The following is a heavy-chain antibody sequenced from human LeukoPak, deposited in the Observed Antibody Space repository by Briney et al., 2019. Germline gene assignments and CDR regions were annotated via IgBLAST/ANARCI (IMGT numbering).Heavy chain of an antibody. CDR2: ISWNSDNT. CDR3: AKAADFWSGYYKNFDY. CDR1: GFTFDDYA. V-gene: IGHV3-9*01. Sequence: GGSLRLSCAASGFTFDDYAMHWVRQSPGKGLEWVPGISWNSDNTGYADSVKGRFTISRDNAKNSLYLQMNSLRAEDTALYYCAKAADFWSGYYKNFDYWGQGTLVTVSS. J-gene: IGHJ4*02. D-gene: IGHD3-3*01.